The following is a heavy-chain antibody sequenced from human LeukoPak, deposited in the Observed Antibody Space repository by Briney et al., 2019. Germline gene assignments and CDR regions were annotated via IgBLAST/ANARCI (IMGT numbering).Heavy chain of an antibody. D-gene: IGHD6-19*01. Sequence: GESLKISCKGSGYSFTNYWIAWVRQMPGKGLEWMGIIYPGDSDTRYSPSFQGQVTISADKSISTAYLQWSSLKASDTAMYYCARLDSSGWYPWYFDYWGQGTLVTVSS. J-gene: IGHJ4*02. CDR1: GYSFTNYW. CDR3: ARLDSSGWYPWYFDY. CDR2: IYPGDSDT. V-gene: IGHV5-51*01.